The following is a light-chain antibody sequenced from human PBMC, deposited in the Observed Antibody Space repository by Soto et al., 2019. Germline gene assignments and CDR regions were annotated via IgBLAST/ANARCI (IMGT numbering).Light chain of an antibody. J-gene: IGKJ3*01. CDR3: QQYGTSPLFT. Sequence: EIVLTQSPGTLSLSPGERATLSCRASQSVSSRHLAWYQQKPGQAPRLLIYDASTRATGIPGRFSGSGSGTDFTLTIRRLEPEDFAVYYCQQYGTSPLFTFGPGTKVDIK. CDR1: QSVSSRH. CDR2: DAS. V-gene: IGKV3-20*01.